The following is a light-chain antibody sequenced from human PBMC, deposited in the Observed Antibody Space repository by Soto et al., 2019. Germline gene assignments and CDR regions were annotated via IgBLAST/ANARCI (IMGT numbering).Light chain of an antibody. V-gene: IGLV2-14*01. CDR2: EVS. CDR3: SSYTSSSSVV. CDR1: SSDVGGYNY. Sequence: QSALTQPASVSGSPGQSITISCTGTSSDVGGYNYVSWYQQHPGKAPKVLIYEVSARPSGVSNRFSGSKSGNTASLTISGLQAEDEADYYCSSYTSSSSVVFGGGTTLTVL. J-gene: IGLJ2*01.